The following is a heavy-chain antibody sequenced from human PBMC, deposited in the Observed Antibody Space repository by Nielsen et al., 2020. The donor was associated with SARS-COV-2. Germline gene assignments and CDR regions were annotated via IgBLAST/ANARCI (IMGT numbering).Heavy chain of an antibody. CDR2: ISYDGSNK. Sequence: GGSLRLSCAASGFTFSSYGMHWVRQAPGKGLEWVAVISYDGSNKYYADSVKGRFTISRDNSKNTLYLQMNSLRAEDTAMYYCAKDRAIFMIYFTRGGPDYWGQGTLVTVSS. CDR3: AKDRAIFMIYFTRGGPDY. CDR1: GFTFSSYG. D-gene: IGHD3/OR15-3a*01. J-gene: IGHJ4*02. V-gene: IGHV3-30*18.